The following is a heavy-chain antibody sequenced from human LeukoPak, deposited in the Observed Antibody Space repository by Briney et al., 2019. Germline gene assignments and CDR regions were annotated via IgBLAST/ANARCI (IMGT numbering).Heavy chain of an antibody. CDR2: IYYSGST. J-gene: IGHJ6*02. D-gene: IGHD3-3*01. V-gene: IGHV4-59*01. Sequence: SETLSLTCTVSGGSISSYYWSWIRQPPGEGLEWIGYIYYSGSTNYKPSLKSRVTISVDTSKNQFSLKLSSVTAADTAVYYCARGSFLEWLYGMVVWGQGTTVTVSS. CDR3: ARGSFLEWLYGMVV. CDR1: GGSISSYY.